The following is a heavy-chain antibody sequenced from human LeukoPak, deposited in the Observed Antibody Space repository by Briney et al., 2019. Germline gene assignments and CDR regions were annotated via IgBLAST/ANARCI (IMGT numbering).Heavy chain of an antibody. CDR2: ISGSGSDT. CDR3: ARGLIVVPDY. CDR1: GLTFSSYA. J-gene: IGHJ4*02. D-gene: IGHD2-21*01. V-gene: IGHV3-23*01. Sequence: PGGSLRLSCAASGLTFSSYAMSWVRQAPGKGLAWVSTISGSGSDTYYADSVKGRFTISRDNSENTLYLQMNSLRAEDTAVYYCARGLIVVPDYWGQGTLVTVSS.